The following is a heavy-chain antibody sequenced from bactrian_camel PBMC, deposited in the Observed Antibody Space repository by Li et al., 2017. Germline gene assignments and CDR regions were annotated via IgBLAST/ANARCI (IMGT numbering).Heavy chain of an antibody. J-gene: IGHJ4*01. D-gene: IGHD1*01. V-gene: IGHV3S57*01. CDR1: SYAVRLYS. CDR3: AADCAGRWTQMLQRDAHKY. Sequence: ESGGGSVQTGGSLRLSCASSSYAVRLYSMAWFRQTPGKEREAVAILEADRATSYADFVKGRFTISKDNAGLTLYLHMNNLKPEDTAMYYCAADCAGRWTQMLQRDAHKYWGQGTQVTVS. CDR2: LEADRAT.